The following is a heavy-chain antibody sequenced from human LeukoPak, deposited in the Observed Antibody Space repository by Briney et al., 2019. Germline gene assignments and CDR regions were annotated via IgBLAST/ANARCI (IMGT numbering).Heavy chain of an antibody. CDR1: GFTFSSYA. CDR3: ARATQLEYFDY. D-gene: IGHD1-1*01. CDR2: ISSSSSYI. J-gene: IGHJ4*02. V-gene: IGHV3-21*01. Sequence: GGSLRLSCAASGFTFSSYAMSWVRQAPGKGLEWVSSISSSSSYIYYADSVKGRFTISRDNAKNSLYLQMNSLRAEDTAVYYCARATQLEYFDYWGQGTLVTVSS.